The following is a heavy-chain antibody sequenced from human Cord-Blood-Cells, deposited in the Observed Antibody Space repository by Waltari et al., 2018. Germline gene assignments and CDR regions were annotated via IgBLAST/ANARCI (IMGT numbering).Heavy chain of an antibody. CDR3: ARARWELLLDY. D-gene: IGHD1-26*01. Sequence: HVQLVQSGAVVTKSAASVKVSSKASGLTLTGYYIPWVQQAPGQGPDWKGRINPNSGGTNYAQKFQARVTMTRETSSSTAYMELSRLRSDDTAVYYCARARWELLLDYWGQGTLVTVSS. CDR1: GLTLTGYY. V-gene: IGHV1-2*06. CDR2: INPNSGGT. J-gene: IGHJ4*02.